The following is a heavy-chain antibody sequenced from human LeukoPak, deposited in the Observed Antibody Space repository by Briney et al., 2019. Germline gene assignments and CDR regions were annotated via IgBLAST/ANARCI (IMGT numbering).Heavy chain of an antibody. J-gene: IGHJ2*01. D-gene: IGHD3-10*01. Sequence: GGSLRLSCVASGFTFSDHCMDWVRQAPGKGLEWVGRTGNKANSYTTEYAASVKGRFTISRDDSKKSLYLQMNSLKTEDTAVYYCARESGGGVLGYFDLWGRGTLVSVSS. CDR2: TGNKANSYTT. CDR3: ARESGGGVLGYFDL. V-gene: IGHV3-72*01. CDR1: GFTFSDHC.